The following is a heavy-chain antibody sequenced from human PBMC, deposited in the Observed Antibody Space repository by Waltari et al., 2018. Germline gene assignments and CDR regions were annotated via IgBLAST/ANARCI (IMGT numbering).Heavy chain of an antibody. V-gene: IGHV3-7*01. J-gene: IGHJ4*02. CDR2: IKQDGSEK. Sequence: EVQLVESGGGLVQPGGSLRLSCAASGFTLSRLWMNWVRQTPGKGLEWVAGIKQDGSEKYYADSVKGRFTISRDNAKNSLYLQMNSLRAEDTAVYYCATSGWYCFDYWGQGTLVTVSS. D-gene: IGHD6-19*01. CDR1: GFTLSRLW. CDR3: ATSGWYCFDY.